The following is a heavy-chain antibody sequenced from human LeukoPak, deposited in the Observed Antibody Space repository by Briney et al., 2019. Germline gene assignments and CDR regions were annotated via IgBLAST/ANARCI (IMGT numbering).Heavy chain of an antibody. CDR3: ASYGSGSYRFDP. CDR2: IYHSGST. CDR1: GGSISSSNW. Sequence: SGTLSLTCAVSGGSISSSNWWSWVRQPPGQGLEWIGEIYHSGSTNYNPSLKSRVTISVDKSKNQFSLKLSSVTAADTAVYYCASYGSGSYRFDPWGQGTLVTVSS. D-gene: IGHD3-10*01. V-gene: IGHV4-4*02. J-gene: IGHJ5*02.